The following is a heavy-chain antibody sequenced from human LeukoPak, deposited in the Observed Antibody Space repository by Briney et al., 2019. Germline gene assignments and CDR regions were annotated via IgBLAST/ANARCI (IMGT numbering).Heavy chain of an antibody. CDR2: IIPIFGTA. CDR3: ARAEVTIFGVVIMFDY. Sequence: ASVKVSCKASGGTFSSYAISWVRQAPGQGLEWMGGIIPIFGTANYAQKFQGRVTITADKSTSTAYMELSSLRSEDTAVYYCARAEVTIFGVVIMFDYWGQGTLVTVSS. V-gene: IGHV1-69*06. D-gene: IGHD3-3*01. J-gene: IGHJ4*02. CDR1: GGTFSSYA.